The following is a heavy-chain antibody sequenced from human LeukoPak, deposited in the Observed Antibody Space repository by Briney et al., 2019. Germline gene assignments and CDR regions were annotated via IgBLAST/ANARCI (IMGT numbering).Heavy chain of an antibody. CDR3: ARDYHRGTHFDY. D-gene: IGHD3-10*01. Sequence: SETLSLTCTVSGGSISSGGYYWSWIRQHPGKGLEWIGYIYYSGSTYYNPSLKSRVTISVDTSKNQFSLKLSSVTAADTAVYYCARDYHRGTHFDYWGQGTLVTVSS. V-gene: IGHV4-31*03. J-gene: IGHJ4*02. CDR2: IYYSGST. CDR1: GGSISSGGYY.